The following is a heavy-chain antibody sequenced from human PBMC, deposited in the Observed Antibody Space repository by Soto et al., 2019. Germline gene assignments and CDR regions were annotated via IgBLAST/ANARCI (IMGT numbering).Heavy chain of an antibody. V-gene: IGHV1-18*01. CDR3: ARWGIAVAGTSYYYYGMDV. CDR1: GYTFTSYG. CDR2: ISAYNGNT. J-gene: IGHJ6*02. D-gene: IGHD6-19*01. Sequence: GASVKVSCKASGYTFTSYGISWVRQAPGQGLEWMGWISAYNGNTNYAQELQGRVTMTTDTSTSTAYMELRSLRSDDTAVYYCARWGIAVAGTSYYYYGMDVWGQGTTVTVSS.